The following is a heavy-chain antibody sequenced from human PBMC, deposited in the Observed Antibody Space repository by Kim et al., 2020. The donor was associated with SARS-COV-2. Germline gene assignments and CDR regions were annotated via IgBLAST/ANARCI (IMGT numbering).Heavy chain of an antibody. Sequence: SETLSLTCDVSGGSISRDYWGWIRKPPGKGLEWITYMSVSASTQYNPSLRSRVTISVDTSRRQFSLKLTSVSAADTAVYYCARLFRPSPYGFFDYWGQGILVTVSP. V-gene: IGHV4-59*08. CDR2: MSVSAST. CDR1: GGSISRDY. D-gene: IGHD3-10*01. CDR3: ARLFRPSPYGFFDY. J-gene: IGHJ4*02.